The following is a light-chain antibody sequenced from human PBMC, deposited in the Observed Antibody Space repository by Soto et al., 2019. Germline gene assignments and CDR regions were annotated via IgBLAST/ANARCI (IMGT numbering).Light chain of an antibody. CDR2: GAS. J-gene: IGKJ2*01. CDR3: QQYNNWPPYT. Sequence: EIVMTQSPATLSVSPGERATLFCRASQSVSSDLAWYQQKPGQAPRLLIYGASTRATGIPARFSGSGSGTEFTVTISSLQSEDFAVYYCQQYNNWPPYTFGQGTKLEIK. CDR1: QSVSSD. V-gene: IGKV3-15*01.